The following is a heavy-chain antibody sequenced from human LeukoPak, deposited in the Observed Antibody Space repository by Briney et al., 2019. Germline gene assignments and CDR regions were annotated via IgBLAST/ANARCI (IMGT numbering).Heavy chain of an antibody. J-gene: IGHJ5*02. CDR3: AREAPKNPAGGFPQLRYYGSGLFDP. V-gene: IGHV4-34*01. D-gene: IGHD3-10*01. CDR2: IYYSGST. Sequence: SETLSLTCAVYGGSFSGYYWSWIRQPPGKGLEWIGSIYYSGSTYYNPSLKSRVTISVDTSKNQFSLKLSSVTAADTAVYYCAREAPKNPAGGFPQLRYYGSGLFDPWGQGTLVTVSS. CDR1: GGSFSGYY.